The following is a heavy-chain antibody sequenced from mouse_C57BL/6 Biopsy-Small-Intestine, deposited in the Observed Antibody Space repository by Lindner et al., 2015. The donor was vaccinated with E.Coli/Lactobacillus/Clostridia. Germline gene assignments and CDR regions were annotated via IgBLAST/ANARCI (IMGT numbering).Heavy chain of an antibody. CDR2: INPNYGTT. D-gene: IGHD4-1*01. V-gene: IGHV1-39*01. CDR3: AREGLGRFAY. Sequence: QLQESGPELVKPGASVKISCKASGYLFTDFNMNWVKQNNGKSLEWIGVINPNYGTTNYNQKFKGKATLTVDQSSNTAYMQLNSLTSEDSAVYYCAREGLGRFAYWGQGTLVTVSA. CDR1: GYLFTDFN. J-gene: IGHJ3*01.